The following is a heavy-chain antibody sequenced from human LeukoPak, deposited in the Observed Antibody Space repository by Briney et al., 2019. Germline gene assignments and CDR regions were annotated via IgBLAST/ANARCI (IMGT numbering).Heavy chain of an antibody. CDR2: ISGYNGNR. CDR1: GYTFTSYG. CDR3: ARVVKLWFGEFRGYFDY. Sequence: ASVKVSCKASGYTFTSYGISWVRQAPGQGLEWMGWISGYNGNRNYAPKFQGRVTMTTDTSTSTAYMELRSLRSDDTAVYYCARVVKLWFGEFRGYFDYWGQGTLVTVSS. J-gene: IGHJ4*02. D-gene: IGHD3-10*01. V-gene: IGHV1-18*01.